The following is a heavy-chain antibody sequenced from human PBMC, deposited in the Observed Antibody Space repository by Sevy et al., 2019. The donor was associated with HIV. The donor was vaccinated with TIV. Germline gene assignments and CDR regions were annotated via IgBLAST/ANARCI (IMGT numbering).Heavy chain of an antibody. CDR3: AXXLSGGERXXXSGGX. V-gene: IGHV3-23*01. CDR1: GFTFSSYA. CDR2: ISGSGGST. Sequence: GGSLRLSCAAXGFTFSSYAMSWVRQAPGKGLEWVSAISGSGGSTYYADSVKGRFTISRDNSKNTLYLQMNSLRAEDTAVXYCAXXLSGGERXXXSGGXWGQGTLVTVSS. J-gene: IGHJ4*02. D-gene: IGHD2-8*02.